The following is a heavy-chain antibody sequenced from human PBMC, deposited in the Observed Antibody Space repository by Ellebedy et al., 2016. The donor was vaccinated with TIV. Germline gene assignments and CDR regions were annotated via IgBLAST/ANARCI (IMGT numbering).Heavy chain of an antibody. CDR3: ASYRYHYYLGSTIFAY. D-gene: IGHD3-16*02. CDR2: ISGSGDYT. CDR1: GFTFSSYA. Sequence: PGGSLRLSCAASGFTFSSYAMSWVRQAPGKGLEWVSVISGSGDYTNYAASVKGRFTISRDNSRNTLFLQMNSLRAEDTAVYYCASYRYHYYLGSTIFAYWGQGTLVTVSS. J-gene: IGHJ4*02. V-gene: IGHV3-23*01.